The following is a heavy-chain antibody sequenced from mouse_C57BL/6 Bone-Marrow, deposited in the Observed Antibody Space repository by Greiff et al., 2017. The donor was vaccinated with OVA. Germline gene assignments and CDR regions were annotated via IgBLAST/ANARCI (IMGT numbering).Heavy chain of an antibody. CDR3: AIPGYYYAMDD. CDR2: IYPGSGST. Sequence: QVQLQQPGAELVKPGASVKMSCKASGYTFTSYWITWVQPRPGQGLEWIGDIYPGSGSTNYNEKFKSKATLTVDTSSSTAYMQLSSLTSEDSAVYYCAIPGYYYAMDDWGQGTAGTVSS. V-gene: IGHV1-55*01. D-gene: IGHD4-1*01. CDR1: GYTFTSYW. J-gene: IGHJ4*01.